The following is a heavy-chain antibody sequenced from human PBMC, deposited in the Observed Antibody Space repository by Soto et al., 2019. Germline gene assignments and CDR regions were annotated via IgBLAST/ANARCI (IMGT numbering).Heavy chain of an antibody. CDR3: SRGFSAGVDY. CDR1: GYSFTSLD. CDR2: MHPSTGRT. V-gene: IGHV1-8*01. J-gene: IGHJ4*02. Sequence: GASVKVSCQASGYSFTSLDINWLRQTAGQELEWMGWMHPSTGRTGYAQKFQGRVTMTRDTSINTAYMELTTLTSDDTASDYGSRGFSAGVDYWGQGALVTVSS. D-gene: IGHD1-26*01.